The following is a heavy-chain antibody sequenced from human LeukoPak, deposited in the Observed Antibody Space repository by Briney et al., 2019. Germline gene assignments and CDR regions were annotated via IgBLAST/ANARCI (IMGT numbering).Heavy chain of an antibody. J-gene: IGHJ4*02. Sequence: GGSLRLSCAASGFTFSSYAMSWVRQAPGKGLEWVSSISSSSSYIYYADSVKGRYTISRDNAKNSLYLQMNSLRAEDTAVYYCAGMVAGGTTDYWGQGTLVTVSS. D-gene: IGHD6-19*01. CDR1: GFTFSSYA. CDR2: ISSSSSYI. CDR3: AGMVAGGTTDY. V-gene: IGHV3-21*01.